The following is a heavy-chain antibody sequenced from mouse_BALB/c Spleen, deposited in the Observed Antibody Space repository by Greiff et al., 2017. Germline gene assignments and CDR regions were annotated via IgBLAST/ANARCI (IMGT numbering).Heavy chain of an antibody. Sequence: QVQLQQSGAELAKPGASVKMSCKASGYTFTSYWMHWVKQRPGQGLEWIGYINPSTGYTEYNQKFKDKATLTADKSSSTAYMQLSSLTSEDSAVYYCAREDYRYDCFDYWGQGTLVTVSA. D-gene: IGHD2-14*01. CDR1: GYTFTSYW. J-gene: IGHJ3*01. CDR3: AREDYRYDCFDY. CDR2: INPSTGYT. V-gene: IGHV1-7*01.